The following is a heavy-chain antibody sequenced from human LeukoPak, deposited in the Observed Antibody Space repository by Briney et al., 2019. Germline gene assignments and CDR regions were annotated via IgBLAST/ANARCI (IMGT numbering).Heavy chain of an antibody. Sequence: GGSLRLSCAASGFTISSNYMSWVRQAPGKGLEWVSIIYSGGSTFYADSVKGRFTISRDNSKNTLYLQMNSLRAEDTAVYYCARGGSYLSAFDIWGQGTMVTVSS. J-gene: IGHJ3*02. CDR1: GFTISSNY. D-gene: IGHD1-26*01. V-gene: IGHV3-53*01. CDR3: ARGGSYLSAFDI. CDR2: IYSGGST.